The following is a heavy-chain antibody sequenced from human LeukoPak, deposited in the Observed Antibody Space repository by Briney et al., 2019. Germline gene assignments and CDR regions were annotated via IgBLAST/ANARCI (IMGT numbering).Heavy chain of an antibody. J-gene: IGHJ3*02. D-gene: IGHD3-10*01. CDR2: ISWNSGSI. Sequence: GGSLRLSCAASGFTFDDYAMHWVRQAPGKGLEWVSGISWNSGSIGYADSVKGRFTISRDNAKNSLYLQVNSLRAEDTALYYCAKDQSYGSGSWYAFDIWGQGTMVTVSS. V-gene: IGHV3-9*01. CDR1: GFTFDDYA. CDR3: AKDQSYGSGSWYAFDI.